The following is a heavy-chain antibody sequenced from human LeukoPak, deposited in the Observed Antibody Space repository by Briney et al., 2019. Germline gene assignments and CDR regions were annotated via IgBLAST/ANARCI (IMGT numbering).Heavy chain of an antibody. CDR2: ISGSGINT. J-gene: IGHJ4*02. Sequence: GESLRLSCAASGFTFSSYSMSWVRQAPGKGLEWVSAISGSGINTYYADSVKGRFTISRDNSKNTLHLQMNSLRAEDTAVYYCAKDVRIVVVSAAGGFDSWCQGTLVTVSS. CDR1: GFTFSSYS. D-gene: IGHD2-2*01. CDR3: AKDVRIVVVSAAGGFDS. V-gene: IGHV3-23*01.